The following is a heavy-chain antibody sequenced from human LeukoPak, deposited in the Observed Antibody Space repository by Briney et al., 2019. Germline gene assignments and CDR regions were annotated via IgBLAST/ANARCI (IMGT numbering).Heavy chain of an antibody. J-gene: IGHJ4*02. CDR2: IKQDGSEK. Sequence: GGSLRLSXAASGFTFSSYWMSWVRQAPGKGMEWVANIKQDGSEKYYVDSVKGRFTISRDNAKNSLYLQMNSLRAEDTAVYYCARDRRYSSSWYFDYWGQGTLVTVSS. CDR1: GFTFSSYW. CDR3: ARDRRYSSSWYFDY. V-gene: IGHV3-7*01. D-gene: IGHD6-13*01.